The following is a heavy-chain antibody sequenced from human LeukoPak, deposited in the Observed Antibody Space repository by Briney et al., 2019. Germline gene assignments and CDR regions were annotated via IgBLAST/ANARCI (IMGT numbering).Heavy chain of an antibody. V-gene: IGHV3-33*08. D-gene: IGHD4-23*01. CDR2: VWFDGSYE. CDR1: GFKSTDYA. J-gene: IGHJ4*02. Sequence: TGGSLRLSCVASGFKSTDYAIHWVRQVPGRGLEWVAVVWFDGSYELYADSVKGRFTISRDDSRSTVNLQMESLRAEDTALYYCARDLGGRGIPVYYFDYWGQGTQVTVSS. CDR3: ARDLGGRGIPVYYFDY.